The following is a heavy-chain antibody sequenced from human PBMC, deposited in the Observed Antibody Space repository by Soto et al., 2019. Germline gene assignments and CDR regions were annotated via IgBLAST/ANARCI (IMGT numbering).Heavy chain of an antibody. Sequence: ASVKVSCKASGYTFTSYRISRVRQAPGQGLEWMGWISAYNGNTNYAQKLQGRVTMTTDTSTSTAYMELRSLRSDDTAVYYCALADYGVPRGNWGQGTLVTVSS. D-gene: IGHD4-17*01. CDR1: GYTFTSYR. CDR2: ISAYNGNT. V-gene: IGHV1-18*01. J-gene: IGHJ4*02. CDR3: ALADYGVPRGN.